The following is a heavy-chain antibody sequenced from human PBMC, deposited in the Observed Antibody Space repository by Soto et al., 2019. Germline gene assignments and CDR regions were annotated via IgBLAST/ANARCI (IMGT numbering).Heavy chain of an antibody. CDR1: GFTFSNAW. CDR2: IKSKTDGGTT. D-gene: IGHD3-9*01. J-gene: IGHJ5*02. V-gene: IGHV3-15*01. CDR3: TARYFDWLLINWFDP. Sequence: EVQLVESGGGLVKPGGSLRLSCAASGFTFSNAWMSWVRQAPGKGLEWVGRIKSKTDGGTTDYAAPVKGRFTISRDDSQNTLYLQMNSLKTEDTAVYYCTARYFDWLLINWFDPWGQGTLVTVSS.